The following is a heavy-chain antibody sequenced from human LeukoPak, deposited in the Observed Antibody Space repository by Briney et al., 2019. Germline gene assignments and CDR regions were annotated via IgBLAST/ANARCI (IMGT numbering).Heavy chain of an antibody. CDR2: IYSGGST. CDR3: ARVHAVVPAADAFDI. V-gene: IGHV3-66*02. D-gene: IGHD2-2*01. Sequence: GGSLRLSCAASGFTVSSNYMSWVRQAPGKGLEWVSVIYSGGSTYYADSVKGRFTISRVNSKNTLYLQMNSLRAEDTAVYYCARVHAVVPAADAFDIWGQGTMVTVSS. CDR1: GFTVSSNY. J-gene: IGHJ3*02.